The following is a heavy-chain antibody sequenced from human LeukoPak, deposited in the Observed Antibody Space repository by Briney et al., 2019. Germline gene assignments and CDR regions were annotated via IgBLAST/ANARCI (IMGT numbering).Heavy chain of an antibody. CDR2: ISSSSSTI. J-gene: IGHJ6*03. Sequence: QPGGSLRLSCAASGFTFSSYSMNWVRQAPGKGLEWVSYISSSSSTIYYADSVKGRFTISRDNAKNSLYLQMNSLRAEDTAVYYCARRAKGAGPDYYYYYMDVWGKGTTVTVS. D-gene: IGHD1-26*01. CDR1: GFTFSSYS. V-gene: IGHV3-48*01. CDR3: ARRAKGAGPDYYYYYMDV.